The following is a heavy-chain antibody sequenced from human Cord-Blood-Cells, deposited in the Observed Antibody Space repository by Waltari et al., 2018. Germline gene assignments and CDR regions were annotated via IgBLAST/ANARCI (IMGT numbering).Heavy chain of an antibody. V-gene: IGHV4-39*01. Sequence: QLQLQESGPGLVKPSETLSLTCTVSGGSISSSSYYWGWIRQPPGQGLEWIGRIYYSGRTYYNPSLTSRVTISVATPKNQCSLKLSSVTAADTAVYDCARHNGGSPFDYWGQGTLVTVSS. CDR3: ARHNGGSPFDY. CDR2: IYYSGRT. D-gene: IGHD3-10*01. J-gene: IGHJ4*02. CDR1: GGSISSSSYY.